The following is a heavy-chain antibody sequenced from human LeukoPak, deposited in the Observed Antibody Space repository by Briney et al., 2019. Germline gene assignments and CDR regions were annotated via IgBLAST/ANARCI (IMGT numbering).Heavy chain of an antibody. CDR3: ARRRGGFGEGEFDY. CDR2: SHTGGSI. V-gene: IGHV4-4*08. Sequence: PSETLSLTCTVSGVSISGFYWNWIRQPPRKGLEWVGYSHTGGSIISNPSLNSRVAFSMDTSKNQVSLRLNSVTATDTAVYYCARRRGGFGEGEFDYWGQGIPVTVST. CDR1: GVSISGFY. J-gene: IGHJ4*02. D-gene: IGHD3-10*01.